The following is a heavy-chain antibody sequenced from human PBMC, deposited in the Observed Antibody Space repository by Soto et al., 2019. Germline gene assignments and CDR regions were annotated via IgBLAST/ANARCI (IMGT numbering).Heavy chain of an antibody. CDR3: ARDRPLRLWPQVFDP. Sequence: ASVKVSCKASGYTFTSYGISWVRQAPGQGLEWMGWISAYNGNTNYAQKLQGRVTMTTDTSTSTAYMELRSLRSDDTAVYYCARDRPLRLWPQVFDPWGQGTLVTVSS. D-gene: IGHD5-18*01. V-gene: IGHV1-18*01. CDR1: GYTFTSYG. CDR2: ISAYNGNT. J-gene: IGHJ5*02.